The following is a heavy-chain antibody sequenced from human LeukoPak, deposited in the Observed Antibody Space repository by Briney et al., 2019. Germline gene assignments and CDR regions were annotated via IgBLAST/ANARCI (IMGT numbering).Heavy chain of an antibody. D-gene: IGHD6-19*01. CDR1: GGTFISYA. CDR2: IIPIFGTA. CDR3: ARMSIAVAGTGIFDY. J-gene: IGHJ4*02. V-gene: IGHV1-69*05. Sequence: ASAKVSCKASGGTFISYAISWVRQAPGQGLEWMGRIIPIFGTANYAQKFQGRVTITTDESTSTAYMELSSLRSEDTAVYYCARMSIAVAGTGIFDYWGQGTLVTVSS.